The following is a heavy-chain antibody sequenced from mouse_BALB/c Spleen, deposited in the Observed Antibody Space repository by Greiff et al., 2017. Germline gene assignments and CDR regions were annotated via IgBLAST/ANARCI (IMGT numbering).Heavy chain of an antibody. D-gene: IGHD1-1*01. V-gene: IGHV3-2*02. Sequence: EVKLMESGPGLVKPSQSLSLTCTVTGYSITSDYAWNWIRQFPGNKLEWMGYISYSGSTSYNPSLKSRISITRDTSKNQVFLQLNSVTTEDTATYYCARSGVLRKGAMDDWGQGTSVTVAS. CDR1: GYSITSDYA. CDR2: ISYSGST. CDR3: ARSGVLRKGAMDD. J-gene: IGHJ4*01.